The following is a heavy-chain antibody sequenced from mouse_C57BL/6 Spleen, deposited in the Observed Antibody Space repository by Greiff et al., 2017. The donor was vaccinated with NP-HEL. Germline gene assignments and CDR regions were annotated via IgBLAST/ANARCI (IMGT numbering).Heavy chain of an antibody. V-gene: IGHV1-82*01. Sequence: VNVVESGPELVKPGASVKISCKASGYAFSSSWMNWVKQRPGKGLEWIGRIYPGDGDTNYNGKFKGKATLTADKSSSTAYMQLSSLTSEDSAVYFCARDLDGAMDYWGQGTSVTVSS. J-gene: IGHJ4*01. CDR3: ARDLDGAMDY. CDR1: GYAFSSSW. CDR2: IYPGDGDT. D-gene: IGHD2-3*01.